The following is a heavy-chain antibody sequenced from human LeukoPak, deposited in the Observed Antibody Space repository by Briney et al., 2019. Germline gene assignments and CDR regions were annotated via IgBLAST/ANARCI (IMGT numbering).Heavy chain of an antibody. CDR3: ARFVIFDY. CDR1: GITLSNYG. D-gene: IGHD2/OR15-2a*01. Sequence: HPGGSLRLSCAVSGITLSNYGMSWVRQAPGKGLEWVAVISYDGSNKYYADSVKGRFTISRDNSKNTLYLQMNSLRAEDTAVYYCARFVIFDYWGQGTLVTVSS. V-gene: IGHV3-30*03. CDR2: ISYDGSNK. J-gene: IGHJ4*02.